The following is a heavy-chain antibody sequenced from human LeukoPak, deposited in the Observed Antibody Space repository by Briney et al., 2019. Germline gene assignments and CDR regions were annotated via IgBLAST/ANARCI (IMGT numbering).Heavy chain of an antibody. D-gene: IGHD2-2*01. V-gene: IGHV1-69*01. J-gene: IGHJ6*02. CDR2: ILPIFGTA. Sequence: ASVKVSCKASGGTFSSYAISWVRQAPGQGLEWMGGILPIFGTANYAQKFQGRVTITADESTSTAYMELSRLRSDDTAVYFCARDHCVSSGCYEDYYYGMDVWGRGTTVTVSS. CDR1: GGTFSSYA. CDR3: ARDHCVSSGCYEDYYYGMDV.